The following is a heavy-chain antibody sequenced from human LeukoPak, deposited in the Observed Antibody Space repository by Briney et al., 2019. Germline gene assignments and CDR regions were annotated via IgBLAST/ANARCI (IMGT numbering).Heavy chain of an antibody. J-gene: IGHJ4*02. CDR1: GVTLSSYA. D-gene: IGHD3-22*01. V-gene: IGHV3-23*01. Sequence: GGSLRLSCTASGVTLSSYAMSWVRQAPGKGLEWVSAISGSGGNTYYADSVKGRFTISRDNSKNTLYLQMNSLGAEDTALYYCAKYDSSSYNYINFDYWGQGTLVTVSS. CDR3: AKYDSSSYNYINFDY. CDR2: ISGSGGNT.